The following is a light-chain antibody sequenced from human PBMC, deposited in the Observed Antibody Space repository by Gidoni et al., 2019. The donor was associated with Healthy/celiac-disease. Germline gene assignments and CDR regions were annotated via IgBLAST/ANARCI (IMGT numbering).Light chain of an antibody. V-gene: IGKV3-15*01. J-gene: IGKJ1*01. Sequence: EIVMTQSPATLSVSPGERATLSCRASQSVSSNLAWYQQEPGRAPRLLIYGASTRATGIPARFSGSGSGTEFTLTISSLQSEDFAVYYCQQYNNWPWTFGQXTKVEIK. CDR3: QQYNNWPWT. CDR2: GAS. CDR1: QSVSSN.